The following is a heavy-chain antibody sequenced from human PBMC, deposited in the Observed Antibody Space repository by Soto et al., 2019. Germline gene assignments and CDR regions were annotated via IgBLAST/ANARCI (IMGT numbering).Heavy chain of an antibody. CDR3: ARYTSTSRYYYYCMHV. J-gene: IGHJ6*01. D-gene: IGHD1-20*01. CDR1: VFNFVDYA. V-gene: IGHV3-49*03. Sequence: PGGSLRLSCTTSVFNFVDYAMSCFRLSPGKWLEWVGIVRSRLYGETTEYATSVRGRFTVSRDNSRSIAYLQMNRLTSEDTAVYYCARYTSTSRYYYYCMHVWGQGTTVTVSS. CDR2: VRSRLYGETT.